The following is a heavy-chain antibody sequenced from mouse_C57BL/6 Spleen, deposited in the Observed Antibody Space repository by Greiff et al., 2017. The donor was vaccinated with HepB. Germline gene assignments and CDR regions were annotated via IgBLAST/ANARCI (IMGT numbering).Heavy chain of an antibody. CDR2: IYPRSGNT. J-gene: IGHJ1*03. V-gene: IGHV1-81*01. CDR3: AIYGSRYFDV. CDR1: GYTFTSYG. D-gene: IGHD1-1*01. Sequence: QVHVKQSGAELARPGASVKLSCKASGYTFTSYGISWVKQRTGQGLEWIGEIYPRSGNTYYNEKFKGKATLTADKSSSTAYMELRSLTSEDSAVYFCAIYGSRYFDVWGTGTTVTVSS.